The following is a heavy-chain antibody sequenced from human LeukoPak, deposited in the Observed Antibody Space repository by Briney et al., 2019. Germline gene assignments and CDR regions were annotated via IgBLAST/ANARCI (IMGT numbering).Heavy chain of an antibody. Sequence: SETLSLTCAVYGGSFSGYYWSWIRQPPGKGLEWIGEINHSGSTNYNPSLKSRVTISVDTSKNQFSLKLSSVTAADTAVYYCAREPGIAVAGTSWDYWGRGTLVTVSS. CDR2: INHSGST. J-gene: IGHJ4*02. CDR3: AREPGIAVAGTSWDY. CDR1: GGSFSGYY. V-gene: IGHV4-34*01. D-gene: IGHD6-19*01.